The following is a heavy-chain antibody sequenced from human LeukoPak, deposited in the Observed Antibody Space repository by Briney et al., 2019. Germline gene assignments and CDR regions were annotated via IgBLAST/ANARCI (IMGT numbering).Heavy chain of an antibody. D-gene: IGHD5-12*01. J-gene: IGHJ5*02. CDR1: GGTFSNHA. V-gene: IGHV1-69*04. CDR3: ARRAYSGDADLKQEP. Sequence: SVKVSCKASGGTFSNHAISWVRQAPGQGLEWMGRTIPIFGIANYAQKFQGRVTITADKDTSTAYMELSSLRSEDTAVYYCARRAYSGDADLKQEPWGQGTLVTVSS. CDR2: TIPIFGIA.